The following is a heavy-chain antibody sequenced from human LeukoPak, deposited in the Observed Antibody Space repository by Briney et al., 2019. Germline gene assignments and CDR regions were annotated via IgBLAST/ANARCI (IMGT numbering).Heavy chain of an antibody. Sequence: GGSLRLSCAASGFTVTNAWMTWVRQAPGKGLEWVGRIKSKSEGGTTDYAAPVKGSFTISRDDSKNTLYLQMNSLKTEDTAVYYCTITAAGRQGCDYWGQGTLVTVSS. J-gene: IGHJ4*02. V-gene: IGHV3-15*01. CDR1: GFTVTNAW. D-gene: IGHD6-13*01. CDR3: TITAAGRQGCDY. CDR2: IKSKSEGGTT.